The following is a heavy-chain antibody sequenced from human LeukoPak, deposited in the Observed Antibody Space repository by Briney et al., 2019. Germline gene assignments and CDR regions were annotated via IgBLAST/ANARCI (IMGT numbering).Heavy chain of an antibody. D-gene: IGHD3-10*01. V-gene: IGHV4-39*01. J-gene: IGHJ3*01. Sequence: PSETLSLTCTVSGVSISSSNSYWGWIRQPPGKGLEWIGSIYYSGNTYDNASLKSQVSISIDTSKNQFSLRLTSVTAADTAVYYCARHQTGLLYYGSGSHTAAFNLWGQGTRVTVSS. CDR1: GVSISSSNSY. CDR2: IYYSGNT. CDR3: ARHQTGLLYYGSGSHTAAFNL.